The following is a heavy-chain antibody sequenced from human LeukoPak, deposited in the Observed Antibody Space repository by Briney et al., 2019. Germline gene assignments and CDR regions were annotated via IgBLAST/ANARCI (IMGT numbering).Heavy chain of an antibody. CDR3: AKDLLEMATITDYFDY. D-gene: IGHD5-24*01. CDR2: ISGSGGST. Sequence: GGSLRLACAASGFTFSTYAMSWVSQAPGKGLEWVSVISGSGGSTYYADSVKGRFTISRDNSKNTLYLQMNSLRAEDTAVYYCAKDLLEMATITDYFDYWGQGTLVTVSS. J-gene: IGHJ4*02. CDR1: GFTFSTYA. V-gene: IGHV3-23*01.